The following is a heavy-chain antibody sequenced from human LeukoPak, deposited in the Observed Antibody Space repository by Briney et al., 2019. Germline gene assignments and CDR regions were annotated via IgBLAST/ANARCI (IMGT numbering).Heavy chain of an antibody. J-gene: IGHJ4*02. CDR3: ARGGEMATILPLL. CDR1: GFTVSSNY. CDR2: IYSGGST. V-gene: IGHV3-53*01. Sequence: GGSLGLSCAASGFTVSSNYMSWVRQAPGKGLEWVSVIYSGGSTYYADSVKGRFTISRDNSKNTPYLQMNSLRAEDTAVYYCARGGEMATILPLLWGQGTLVTVSS. D-gene: IGHD5-24*01.